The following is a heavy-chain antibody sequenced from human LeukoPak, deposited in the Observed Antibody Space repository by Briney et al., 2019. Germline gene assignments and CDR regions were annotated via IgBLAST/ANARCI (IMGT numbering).Heavy chain of an antibody. V-gene: IGHV3-11*01. CDR3: ASPSLVEVATANAFDI. CDR1: GFTFSDYY. J-gene: IGHJ3*02. CDR2: ISSSGSTI. Sequence: GGSLRLSCAASGFTFSDYYMSWIRQAPGKGLEWVSYISSSGSTIYYADSVKGRFTISRDNAKNSLYLQMNSLRAEDTAVYYSASPSLVEVATANAFDIWGQGTMVTVSS. D-gene: IGHD5-18*01.